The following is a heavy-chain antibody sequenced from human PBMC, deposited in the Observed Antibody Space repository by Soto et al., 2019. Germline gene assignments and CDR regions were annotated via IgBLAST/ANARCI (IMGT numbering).Heavy chain of an antibody. D-gene: IGHD3-9*01. Sequence: PVGSLRLSCAVSGFRFSGYSMNWVRQARGKGLEWVSISSGNGYIYYADSVRGRFTVSRDNAKSSLYLQMNSLRAEDTAVYYCATQMDYNILTGYRPFDYWGQGTQVTVSS. V-gene: IGHV3-21*01. J-gene: IGHJ4*02. CDR1: GFRFSGYS. CDR3: ATQMDYNILTGYRPFDY. CDR2: SSGNGYI.